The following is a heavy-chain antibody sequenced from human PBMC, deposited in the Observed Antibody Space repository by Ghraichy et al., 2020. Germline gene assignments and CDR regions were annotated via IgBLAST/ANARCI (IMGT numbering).Heavy chain of an antibody. V-gene: IGHV3-33*01. CDR2: IWYDGSNK. CDR1: GFTFSSYC. Sequence: GSLRLSCAASGFTFSSYCMHWVRQAPGKGLEWVAVIWYDGSNKYYADSVKGRFTISRDNSKNTLYLQMNSLRAEDTAVYYCARDNDFWSGYYATPAGNYGMDVWGQGTTVTVSS. J-gene: IGHJ6*02. D-gene: IGHD3-3*01. CDR3: ARDNDFWSGYYATPAGNYGMDV.